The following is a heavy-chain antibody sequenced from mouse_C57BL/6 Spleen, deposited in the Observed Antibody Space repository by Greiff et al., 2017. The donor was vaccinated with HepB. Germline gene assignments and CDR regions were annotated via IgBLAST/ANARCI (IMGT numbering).Heavy chain of an antibody. D-gene: IGHD2-5*01. CDR2: ISSGSSTI. Sequence: EVHLVESGGGLVKPGGSLKLSCAASGFTFSDYGMHWVRQAPEKGLEWVAYISSGSSTIYYADTVKGRFTVSRDNAKNTLFLQMTSLRSEDTAMYYCARRYSNYFDYWGQGTTLTVSS. CDR3: ARRYSNYFDY. V-gene: IGHV5-17*01. CDR1: GFTFSDYG. J-gene: IGHJ2*01.